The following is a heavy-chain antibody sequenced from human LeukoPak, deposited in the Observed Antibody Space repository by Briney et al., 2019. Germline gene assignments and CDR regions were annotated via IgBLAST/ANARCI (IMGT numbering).Heavy chain of an antibody. CDR1: GFTFSSYE. V-gene: IGHV3-48*03. CDR2: ISSSGSTI. Sequence: GGSLRLSCAASGFTFSSYEMSWVRQAPGKGLEWVSYISSSGSTIYYADSVKGRFTISRDNAKNSLYLQMNSLRAEDTAVYYCARETRSDAFDIWGQGTMVTVSS. J-gene: IGHJ3*02. CDR3: ARETRSDAFDI.